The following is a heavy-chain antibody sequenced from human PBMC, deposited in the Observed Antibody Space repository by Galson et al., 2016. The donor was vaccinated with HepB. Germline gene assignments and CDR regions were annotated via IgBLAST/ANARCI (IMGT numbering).Heavy chain of an antibody. Sequence: SCKASGYTFTNFYIHWVRQAPGQGLEWMGVINPIDGDTLYAQNFQGRVTMIRDTSTSTFFMDLSSLRSEDTAVYFCARGRGTNEIHRRYFDYWGQGTLVTVSS. D-gene: IGHD1/OR15-1a*01. CDR3: ARGRGTNEIHRRYFDY. CDR1: GYTFTNFY. V-gene: IGHV1-46*01. CDR2: INPIDGDT. J-gene: IGHJ4*02.